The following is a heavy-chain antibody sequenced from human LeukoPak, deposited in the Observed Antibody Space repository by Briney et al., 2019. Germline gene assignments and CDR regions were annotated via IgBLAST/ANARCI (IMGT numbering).Heavy chain of an antibody. V-gene: IGHV4-39*01. CDR1: DDSISTSSDS. CDR2: IDYSGTT. D-gene: IGHD2-15*01. Sequence: PSETLSLTCTVSDDSISTSSDSWGWIRQPPGKGLEWIGSIDYSGTTYYKSSLRSRVTISVDTSKNQFSLKLNSMTDADTAVYFCARCSGAGTRCYYMDVWGKGTTVTVSS. J-gene: IGHJ6*03. CDR3: ARCSGAGTRCYYMDV.